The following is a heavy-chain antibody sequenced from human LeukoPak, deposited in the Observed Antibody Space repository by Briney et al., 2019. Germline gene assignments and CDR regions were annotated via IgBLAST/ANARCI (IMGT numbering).Heavy chain of an antibody. J-gene: IGHJ4*02. D-gene: IGHD4-17*01. V-gene: IGHV3-11*01. CDR1: GFTFKCHY. CDR3: ARGHYGLDS. CDR2: IDPSGSAT. Sequence: GGSLRLSCAASGFTFKCHYMTWIRQAPGKGLEWVSYIDPSGSATSYADSVKGRFSMSRDNTMNSLYLQMNSLRADDTAVYYCARGHYGLDSWGQGTLVTVSS.